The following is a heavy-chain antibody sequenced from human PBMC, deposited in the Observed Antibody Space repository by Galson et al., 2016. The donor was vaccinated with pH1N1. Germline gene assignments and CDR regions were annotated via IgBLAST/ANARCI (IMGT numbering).Heavy chain of an antibody. CDR1: GGSISSGGYY. J-gene: IGHJ5*02. D-gene: IGHD4-17*01. V-gene: IGHV4-31*03. CDR2: IYYSGST. CDR3: ARSSYGDYVHWFDP. Sequence: TLSLTCTVSGGSISSGGYYWSWIRQHPGKGLEWIGYIYYSGSTYYNPSLKSRVSISVYTSKNQFSLKLSSVTAADTAVYYCARSSYGDYVHWFDPWGQGTLVTVSS.